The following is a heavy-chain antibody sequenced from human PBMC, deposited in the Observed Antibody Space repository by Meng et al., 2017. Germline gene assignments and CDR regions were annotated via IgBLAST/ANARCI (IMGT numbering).Heavy chain of an antibody. CDR2: IYHSGST. CDR3: ASNDFWSGRYYYGMDV. Sequence: GSLRLSCAASGFTFSSYSMNWVRQAPGKGLEWIGSIYHSGSTYYNPSLKSRVTISVDTSKNQFSLKLSSVTAADTAVYYCASNDFWSGRYYYGMDVWGQGTTVTVSS. D-gene: IGHD3-3*01. J-gene: IGHJ6*02. CDR1: GFTFSSYS. V-gene: IGHV4-38-2*01.